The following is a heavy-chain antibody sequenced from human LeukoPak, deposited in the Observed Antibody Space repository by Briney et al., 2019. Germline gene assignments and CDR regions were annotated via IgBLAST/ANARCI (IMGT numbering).Heavy chain of an antibody. V-gene: IGHV3-48*03. CDR3: VRVYCSSTSCSDYFDY. CDR1: GFTFSAFE. J-gene: IGHJ4*02. CDR2: ISGSGGTT. D-gene: IGHD2-2*01. Sequence: GGSLRLSCAASGFTFSAFEMNWVRQAPGKGLEWLSYISGSGGTTLYADSVKGRFTISRDNAKNSLYLQMNSLRVEDTAVYYCVRVYCSSTSCSDYFDYWGQGSLVTVSS.